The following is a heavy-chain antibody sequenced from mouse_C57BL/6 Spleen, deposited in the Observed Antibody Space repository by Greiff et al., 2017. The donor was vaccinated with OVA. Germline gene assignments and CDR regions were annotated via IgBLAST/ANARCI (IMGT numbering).Heavy chain of an antibody. CDR2: ISRGSSTI. V-gene: IGHV5-17*01. D-gene: IGHD1-1*01. J-gene: IGHJ2*01. CDR3: ASEAYYYGRGPYFDY. CDR1: GFPFSDYG. Sequence: EVQVVESGAGLVKPGGSLKLSCAASGFPFSDYGMHWVRQAPEKGLEWVAYISRGSSTIYYADTVKGRFTMSRDNAKITLCLHMTSLRSEDTAMYYGASEAYYYGRGPYFDYWGQGTTLTVSS.